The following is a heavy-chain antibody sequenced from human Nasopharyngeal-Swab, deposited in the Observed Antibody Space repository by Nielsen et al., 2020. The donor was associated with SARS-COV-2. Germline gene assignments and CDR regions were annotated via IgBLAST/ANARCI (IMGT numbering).Heavy chain of an antibody. D-gene: IGHD3-10*02. CDR2: ICHSGST. J-gene: IGHJ3*02. V-gene: IGHV4-38-2*02. CDR1: GYSISSGYY. Sequence: SETLSLTCTVSGYSISSGYYWGWIRQPPGKGLEWIGSICHSGSTYYNPSLKSRVTISVDTSKNQFSLKLSSVTAADTAVYYCARATAVRGVTDAFDIWGQGTMVTVSS. CDR3: ARATAVRGVTDAFDI.